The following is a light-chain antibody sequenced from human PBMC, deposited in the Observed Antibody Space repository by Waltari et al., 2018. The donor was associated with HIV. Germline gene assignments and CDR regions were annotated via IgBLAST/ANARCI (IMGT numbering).Light chain of an antibody. CDR2: WAA. CDR1: QSVLYSSNNKNY. J-gene: IGKJ2*01. V-gene: IGKV4-1*01. CDR3: QQYYSTPPHT. Sequence: DIVMTQSPDSLAVSLGERATINCKSSQSVLYSSNNKNYLAWYQQKPGQPPKLLIYWAATRESGVPDRFSGGGSGTDFTLTISSLQAEDVAVYYCQQYYSTPPHTFGQGTKLEIK.